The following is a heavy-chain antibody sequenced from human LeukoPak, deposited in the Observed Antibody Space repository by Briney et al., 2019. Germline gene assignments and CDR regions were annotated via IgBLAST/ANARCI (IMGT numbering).Heavy chain of an antibody. D-gene: IGHD6-13*01. CDR2: ISYDGSNK. V-gene: IGHV3-30*03. Sequence: GGSLRLSCAASGFTFSSYGMHWVRQAPGKGLEWVAVISYDGSNKYYADSVKGRFTISRDNAKNSLYLQMNSLRAEDTAVYYCARSLKGIAAACDYWGQGTLVTVSS. J-gene: IGHJ4*02. CDR1: GFTFSSYG. CDR3: ARSLKGIAAACDY.